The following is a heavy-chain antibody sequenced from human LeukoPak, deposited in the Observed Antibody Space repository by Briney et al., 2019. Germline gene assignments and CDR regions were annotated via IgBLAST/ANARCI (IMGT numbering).Heavy chain of an antibody. CDR3: ARGSYDILTGYQDWFDP. CDR2: ISAYNGNT. V-gene: IGHV1-18*04. CDR1: GYTFTSYG. D-gene: IGHD3-9*01. J-gene: IGHJ5*02. Sequence: ASVKVSCKASGYTFTSYGISWVRQAPGQGLEWMGWISAYNGNTNYAQKLQGRVTMTTDTSTSTAYMELRSLRSDDTAVYYCARGSYDILTGYQDWFDPWGQGTLVTVSS.